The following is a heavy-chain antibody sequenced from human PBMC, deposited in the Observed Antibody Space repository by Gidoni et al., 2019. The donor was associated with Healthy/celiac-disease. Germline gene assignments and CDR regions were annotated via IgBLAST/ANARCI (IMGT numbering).Heavy chain of an antibody. CDR2: SFANYEK. J-gene: IGHJ4*02. Sequence: QVTLKESGPVLVKPTETLTLTCTVSGFSLSNASMGVSWIRQPPGKALEWLAHSFANYEKSYSPSLKSRLTISKDTSKSQVVLTRTNMDPVDTATYYCARIRRAAAGVSFDYWGQGTLVTVSS. CDR3: ARIRRAAAGVSFDY. CDR1: GFSLSNASMG. D-gene: IGHD6-13*01. V-gene: IGHV2-26*01.